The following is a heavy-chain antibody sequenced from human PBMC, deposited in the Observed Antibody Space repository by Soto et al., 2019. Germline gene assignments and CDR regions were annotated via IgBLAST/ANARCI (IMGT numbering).Heavy chain of an antibody. D-gene: IGHD2-15*01. Sequence: QVQLQESGPGLVKPSQTLSLTCTVSGGSISSGGYYWSWIRQHPGKGLEWIGYIYYSGSTYYNPSLKSRVTISVDTSKNQFSLKLSSVTAADTAVYYCARVRGGYCSGGSCYTDYWYFDLWGRGTLVTVSS. CDR2: IYYSGST. V-gene: IGHV4-31*03. J-gene: IGHJ2*01. CDR3: ARVRGGYCSGGSCYTDYWYFDL. CDR1: GGSISSGGYY.